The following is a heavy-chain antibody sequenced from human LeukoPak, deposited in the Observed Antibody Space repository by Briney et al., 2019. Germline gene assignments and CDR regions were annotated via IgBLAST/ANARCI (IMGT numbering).Heavy chain of an antibody. J-gene: IGHJ4*02. CDR2: ISSSGNTI. CDR3: ARDATGWEDTTYFDY. Sequence: PGGSLRLSCAVSGFTFSNYFMSWIRQAPGKGLEWVSYISSSGNTILYADSVKGRFTISRDNAKNTLYLQMNSLRAEDTAVYFCARDATGWEDTTYFDYWGQGTLVTVSS. V-gene: IGHV3-11*01. CDR1: GFTFSNYF. D-gene: IGHD1-1*01.